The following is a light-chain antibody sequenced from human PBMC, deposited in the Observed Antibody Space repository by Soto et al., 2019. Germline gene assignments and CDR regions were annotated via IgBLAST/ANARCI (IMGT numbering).Light chain of an antibody. Sequence: EIVLTQSPGTLSLSPGERATLSCRASPSVSGHYLAWYQQKPGQAPRLLIYAASSRATGIPDRFSGSGSGPDFTLTISRLEPEDFAVYYCQQYSLSPPWTFGQVTKVEIK. CDR1: PSVSGHY. CDR3: QQYSLSPPWT. V-gene: IGKV3-20*01. J-gene: IGKJ1*01. CDR2: AAS.